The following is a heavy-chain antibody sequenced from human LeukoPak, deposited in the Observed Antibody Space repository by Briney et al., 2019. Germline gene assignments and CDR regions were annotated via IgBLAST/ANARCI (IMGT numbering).Heavy chain of an antibody. CDR3: ARRGRNSSGWQDYL. D-gene: IGHD6-25*01. CDR1: GGSISSYY. J-gene: IGHJ4*02. V-gene: IGHV4-59*01. CDR2: IYHTGST. Sequence: PSETLSLTCTVSGGSISSYYWSWIRQPPGKGLEWIANIYHTGSTNYNPSLSSRVTISIDTAKNQFFLKLTSVTAADTAVYYCARRGRNSSGWQDYLWGQGTLVTVSS.